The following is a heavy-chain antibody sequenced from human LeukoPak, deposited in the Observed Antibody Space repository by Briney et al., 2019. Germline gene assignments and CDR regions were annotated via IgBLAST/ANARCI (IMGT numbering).Heavy chain of an antibody. CDR1: GGSISSSSYY. D-gene: IGHD6-19*01. V-gene: IGHV4-39*01. CDR3: ARHGISGCSSGWYMGY. J-gene: IGHJ4*02. Sequence: SETLSLTCTVSGGSISSSSYYWGWIRQPPGKGLEWIGSIYYSGSTYYNPSLKSRVTISVDTSKNQFSLKLSSVTAADTAAYYCARHGISGCSSGWYMGYWGQGTLVTVSS. CDR2: IYYSGST.